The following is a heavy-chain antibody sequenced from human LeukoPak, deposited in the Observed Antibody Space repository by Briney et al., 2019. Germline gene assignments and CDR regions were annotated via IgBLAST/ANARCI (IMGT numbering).Heavy chain of an antibody. V-gene: IGHV4-4*07. CDR3: ARAYSSSWYFNWFDP. Sequence: SETLSLTCTVSGGSISSYYWSWIRQPAGKGLEWIGRIYTSGSTNYNPSLKSRVTMSVDTSKNQFSLKLSSVTAADTAVYYCARAYSSSWYFNWFDPWGQGTQVTVSS. CDR2: IYTSGST. CDR1: GGSISSYY. D-gene: IGHD6-13*01. J-gene: IGHJ5*02.